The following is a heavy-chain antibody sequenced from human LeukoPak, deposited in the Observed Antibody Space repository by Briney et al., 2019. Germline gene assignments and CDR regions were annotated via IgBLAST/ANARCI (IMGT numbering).Heavy chain of an antibody. D-gene: IGHD3-22*01. Sequence: SETLSLTCAVYGGSLSGYYWSWIRQPPGKGLEWIGEINHSGSTNYNPSLKSRVTISVDTSKNQFSLKLSSVTAADTAVYYCARGVIVVVITHFDYWGQGTLVTVSS. CDR1: GGSLSGYY. CDR3: ARGVIVVVITHFDY. V-gene: IGHV4-34*01. CDR2: INHSGST. J-gene: IGHJ4*02.